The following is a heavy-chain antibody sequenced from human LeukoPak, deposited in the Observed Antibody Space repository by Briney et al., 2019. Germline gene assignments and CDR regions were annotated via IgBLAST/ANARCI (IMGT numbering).Heavy chain of an antibody. J-gene: IGHJ4*02. V-gene: IGHV3-7*01. CDR1: GFTFSHSW. CDR3: ARDLFAPTD. CDR2: IKQDGSEK. Sequence: GGSLRLSCAASGFTFSHSWMMWVRQAPGKGLEWVANIKQDGSEKYYVDSVKGRFTISRDNAKNSLYLQMNSLRAEDTAVYYCARDLFAPTDWGQGTLVTVSS. D-gene: IGHD1-1*01.